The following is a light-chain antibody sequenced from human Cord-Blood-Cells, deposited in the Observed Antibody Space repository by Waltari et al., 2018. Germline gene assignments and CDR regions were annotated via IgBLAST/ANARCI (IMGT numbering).Light chain of an antibody. Sequence: EIVLTLSPGTLSLSPGDRATLSCRASQSVSSSYLAWYQQKPGQAPRLLIYGASSRATGIPDRFSGSGSGTDFTLTISRLEPEDFAVYYCQQYGSSPLSFGQGTKVEIK. CDR3: QQYGSSPLS. CDR1: QSVSSSY. V-gene: IGKV3-20*01. J-gene: IGKJ1*01. CDR2: GAS.